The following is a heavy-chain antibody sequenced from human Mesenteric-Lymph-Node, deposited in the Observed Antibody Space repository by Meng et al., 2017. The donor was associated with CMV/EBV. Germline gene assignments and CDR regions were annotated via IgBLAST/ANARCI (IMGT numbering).Heavy chain of an antibody. CDR2: IYIGGST. CDR3: ARDVPEDCGGGSCYGSSDY. J-gene: IGHJ4*02. V-gene: IGHV3-66*02. CDR1: GFTVSSSY. Sequence: GGSLRLSCAASGFTVSSSYINWVRQGPGKGLEWVSVIYIGGSTHYADSVRGRFTVSRDISKNTVYLQMNSLRVEDTAVYYCARDVPEDCGGGSCYGSSDYWGQGTLVTVSS. D-gene: IGHD2-15*01.